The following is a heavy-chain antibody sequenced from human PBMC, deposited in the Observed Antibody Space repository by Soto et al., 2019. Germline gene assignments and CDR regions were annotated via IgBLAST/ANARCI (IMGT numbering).Heavy chain of an antibody. Sequence: SGPTLVNPTQTLTLTCTFSGFSLNTSGMGVGWIRQPPGKALEWLALIYWNDDKRYRPSLNSRLTIAKDTSKSRVVLTVINVDPVDTATYYCAHTKIVVVPAATHNFDYWGQGILVTVSS. J-gene: IGHJ4*01. CDR1: GFSLNTSGMG. CDR2: IYWNDDK. CDR3: AHTKIVVVPAATHNFDY. D-gene: IGHD2-2*01. V-gene: IGHV2-5*01.